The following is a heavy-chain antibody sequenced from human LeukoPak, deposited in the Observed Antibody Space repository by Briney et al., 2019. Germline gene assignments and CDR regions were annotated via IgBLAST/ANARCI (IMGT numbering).Heavy chain of an antibody. CDR1: GFTFSSYG. CDR3: ARDREWLFPL. J-gene: IGHJ4*02. D-gene: IGHD3-3*01. CDR2: ISSSSSDI. Sequence: GGSLRLSCAASGFTFSSYGMHWVRQAPGKGLEWVSSISSSSSDIYYVDSVKRRFTISRDNAKSSLYLQMNSLRAEDTAVYYCARDREWLFPLWGQGTLVTVSS. V-gene: IGHV3-21*01.